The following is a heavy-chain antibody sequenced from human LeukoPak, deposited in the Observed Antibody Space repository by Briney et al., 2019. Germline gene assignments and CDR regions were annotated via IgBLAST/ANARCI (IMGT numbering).Heavy chain of an antibody. CDR2: ISSSSSYT. D-gene: IGHD3-16*01. V-gene: IGHV3-11*03. CDR3: ADHTFGGVMSR. CDR1: GFTFSDYY. J-gene: IGHJ4*02. Sequence: GGSLRLSCAASGFTFSDYYMSWIRQAPGKGLEWVSYISSSSSYTNYADSVKGRFTISRDNAKNSLYLQMNSLRAEDTAVYYCADHTFGGVMSRWGQGTLVTVSS.